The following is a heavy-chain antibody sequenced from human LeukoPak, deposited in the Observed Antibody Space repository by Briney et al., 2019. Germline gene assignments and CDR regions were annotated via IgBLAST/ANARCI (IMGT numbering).Heavy chain of an antibody. CDR2: INPSGGST. J-gene: IGHJ6*03. V-gene: IGHV1-46*01. Sequence: ASVKVSCKASGYTFTSYYMNLVRQAPGQGLEWMGIINPSGGSTSYAQKFQGRVTMTRDMSTSTVYMELSSLRSEDTAVYYCATTERYYYYYYMDVWGKGTTVTVSS. D-gene: IGHD4-11*01. CDR1: GYTFTSYY. CDR3: ATTERYYYYYYMDV.